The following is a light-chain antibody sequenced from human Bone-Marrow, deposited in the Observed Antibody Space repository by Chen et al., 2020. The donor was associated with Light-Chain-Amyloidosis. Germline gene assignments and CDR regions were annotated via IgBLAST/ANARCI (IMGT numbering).Light chain of an antibody. CDR3: QQTNTFSLS. Sequence: DIQMTQSPSSVSASVGDRVAITCRASQAVSSWLAWYQQRPGKAPKLLISTASSLQSGVPSRFSGSGSGTDFTLTISSLQPEEFATYYCQQTNTFSLSFGRGTRVEIK. V-gene: IGKV1-12*01. CDR1: QAVSSW. CDR2: TAS. J-gene: IGKJ4*01.